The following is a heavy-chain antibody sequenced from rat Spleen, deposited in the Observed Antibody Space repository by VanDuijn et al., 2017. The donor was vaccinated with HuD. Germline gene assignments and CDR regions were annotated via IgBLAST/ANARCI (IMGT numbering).Heavy chain of an antibody. D-gene: IGHD1-2*01. CDR3: ASLYSSYSLYYFDY. J-gene: IGHJ2*01. CDR2: INSAGST. Sequence: EVQLQESGPGLVKPSQSLSLTCSVTGYSIPSRYRWNWIRKFPGNKPEWMGYINSAGSTNYNPSRKSRISITRDTSKNQFFLQVNSVTTEDTATYYCASLYSSYSLYYFDYWGQGVMVTVSS. V-gene: IGHV3-3*01. CDR1: GYSIPSRYR.